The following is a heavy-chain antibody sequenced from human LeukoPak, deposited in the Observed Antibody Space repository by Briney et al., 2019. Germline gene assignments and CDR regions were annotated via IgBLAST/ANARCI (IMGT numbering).Heavy chain of an antibody. J-gene: IGHJ4*02. CDR2: IYYSGST. D-gene: IGHD4-17*01. CDR3: ASSYGGNSVGFDY. Sequence: SETLSLTCTVSGGSISSYYWSWIRQPPGKGLEWIWYIYYSGSTNYNPSLKSRVTISVDTSKNQFSLKLSSVTAADTAVYYCASSYGGNSVGFDYWGQGTLVTVSS. CDR1: GGSISSYY. V-gene: IGHV4-59*01.